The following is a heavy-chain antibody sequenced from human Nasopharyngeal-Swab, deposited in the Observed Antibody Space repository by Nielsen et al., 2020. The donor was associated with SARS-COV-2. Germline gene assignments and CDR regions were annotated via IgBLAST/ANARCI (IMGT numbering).Heavy chain of an antibody. CDR3: AKVRDGYNQGFDY. J-gene: IGHJ4*02. CDR2: ISYDGNNK. V-gene: IGHV3-30*18. D-gene: IGHD5-24*01. CDR1: GFTFSNYW. Sequence: GESLKISCAASGFTFSNYWMHWVRQAPGKGLEWVAVISYDGNNKYYADSVKGRFTISRDNSKNTLYLQMDSLRAEDTAVYYCAKVRDGYNQGFDYWGQGTLVTVSS.